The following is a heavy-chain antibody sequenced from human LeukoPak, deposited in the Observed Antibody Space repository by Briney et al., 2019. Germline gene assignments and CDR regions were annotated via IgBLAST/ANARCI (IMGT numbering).Heavy chain of an antibody. J-gene: IGHJ4*02. CDR2: AYRSGGT. CDR3: ASQYGSGHYHFDY. V-gene: IGHV4-4*02. D-gene: IGHD3-10*01. CDR1: GDSISDKYW. Sequence: SETLSLTCAVSGDSISDKYWWRWVRQFPDKGLEWIGEAYRSGGTSYNPSLKSRVTVSIDYSKNQFSLNLSSVTAADTAVYFCASQYGSGHYHFDYWGQGTLVFVSP.